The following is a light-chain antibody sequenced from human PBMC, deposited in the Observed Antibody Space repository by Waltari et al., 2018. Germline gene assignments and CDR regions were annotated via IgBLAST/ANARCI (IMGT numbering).Light chain of an antibody. J-gene: IGKJ4*01. Sequence: IQLTQSPSSLSASVGDRVTLTCRASQDISTYVAWYQQKAGKAPKLLIYAASTLQSGVPSRFSGSVSGTEFTLTIGSLQPEDFATYYCQQLKTYPLTFGGGTKVEIK. V-gene: IGKV1-9*01. CDR3: QQLKTYPLT. CDR2: AAS. CDR1: QDISTY.